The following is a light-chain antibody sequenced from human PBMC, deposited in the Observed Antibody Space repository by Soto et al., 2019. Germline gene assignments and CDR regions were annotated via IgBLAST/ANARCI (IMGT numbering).Light chain of an antibody. CDR3: QQYGSSAPIT. Sequence: DIQMTPSPSSLSASVVHIVIITCRSSQSISSYLNWYQQKPGKAPKLLIYAASIRATGIPDRFSGSGSETDFTLTISRLKPEDVALYYCQQYGSSAPITFGQGTRLEN. J-gene: IGKJ5*01. V-gene: IGKV1-39*01. CDR2: AAS. CDR1: QSISSY.